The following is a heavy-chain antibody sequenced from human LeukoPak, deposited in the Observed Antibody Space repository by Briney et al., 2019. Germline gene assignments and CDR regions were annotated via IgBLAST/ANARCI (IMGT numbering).Heavy chain of an antibody. V-gene: IGHV4-59*01. CDR2: IYYSGST. Sequence: PSETLSLTCTVSGGSISSYYWSWIRQPPGTGLEWIGYIYYSGSTNYNPSLKSRVTISVDTSKKQFSLKLSSVTAADKAVYYCARAFKNCSGGSCYLGYYYYMDVWGKGTTVTVSS. CDR3: ARAFKNCSGGSCYLGYYYYMDV. CDR1: GGSISSYY. J-gene: IGHJ6*03. D-gene: IGHD2-15*01.